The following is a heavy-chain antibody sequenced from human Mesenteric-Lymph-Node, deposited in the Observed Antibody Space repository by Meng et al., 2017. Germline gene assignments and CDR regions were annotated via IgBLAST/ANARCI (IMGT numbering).Heavy chain of an antibody. CDR1: GFSVSNYY. Sequence: GGSLRLSCAASGFSVSNYYMNWVRRAPGKGLEWVSGIGGSGGSTYYADSVKGRFTISRDNSKNTVNLQMNSLRADDTAVYYCATLPVAAAGSDYWGQGTLVTVSS. CDR2: IGGSGGST. J-gene: IGHJ4*02. CDR3: ATLPVAAAGSDY. V-gene: IGHV3-23*01. D-gene: IGHD6-13*01.